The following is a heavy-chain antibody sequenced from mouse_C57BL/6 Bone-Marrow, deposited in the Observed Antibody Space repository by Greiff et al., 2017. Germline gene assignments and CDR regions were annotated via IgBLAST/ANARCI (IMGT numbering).Heavy chain of an antibody. CDR2: IDPENGDT. CDR1: GFNIKDDY. V-gene: IGHV14-4*01. CDR3: TTGYYSNYVLFDY. J-gene: IGHJ2*01. Sequence: EVQLQQPGAELVRPGSSVKLSCTASGFNIKDDYMHWVKQRPEQGLEWIGWIDPENGDTEYASKFQGKATITADTSSNTAYLQLSSLTSEDTAVYYCTTGYYSNYVLFDYWGQGTTLTVSS. D-gene: IGHD2-5*01.